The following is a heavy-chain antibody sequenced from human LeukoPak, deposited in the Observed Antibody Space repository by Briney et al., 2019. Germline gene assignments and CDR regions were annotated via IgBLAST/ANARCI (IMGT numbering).Heavy chain of an antibody. V-gene: IGHV4-4*02. D-gene: IGHD3-22*01. CDR3: ARGSSGSKFDC. J-gene: IGHJ4*02. CDR1: GGSISSNNW. Sequence: TSGTLSLTCAVSGGSISSNNWRSWVRQPAGKGLEWIGEIYHSESTNYNPSLRSRVAISVDKSKNQFSLKVTSVTAADTAMYYCARGSSGSKFDCWGQGTLVTVSS. CDR2: IYHSEST.